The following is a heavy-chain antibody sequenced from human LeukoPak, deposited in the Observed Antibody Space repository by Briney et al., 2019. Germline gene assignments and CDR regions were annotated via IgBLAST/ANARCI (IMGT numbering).Heavy chain of an antibody. J-gene: IGHJ4*02. CDR3: ARDYYSSGSYSYFDY. Sequence: GGSLRLSCVASGFTFSSYSTNWVRQAPGKGLEWVSSISIGNTYIYYADSVKGRFIISRDNAKNSLYLQMNSLRAEDTAIYYCARDYYSSGSYSYFDYWGQGTLVTVSS. CDR2: ISIGNTYI. V-gene: IGHV3-21*01. D-gene: IGHD6-19*01. CDR1: GFTFSSYS.